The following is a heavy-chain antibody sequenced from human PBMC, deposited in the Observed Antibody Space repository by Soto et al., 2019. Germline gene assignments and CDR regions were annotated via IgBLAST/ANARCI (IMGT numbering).Heavy chain of an antibody. CDR3: AKDGSPYCSRGGYYCYGMDV. V-gene: IGHV3-30*18. CDR1: GFTFSSYG. J-gene: IGHJ6*02. D-gene: IGHD2-2*01. CDR2: ISYDGSNK. Sequence: QVQLVESGGGVVQPGRSLRLSCAASGFTFSSYGMHWVRQAPGKGLEWVAVISYDGSNKYYADSVKGRFTISRDNSKNTLYLQMNSLRAEDTAVYYCAKDGSPYCSRGGYYCYGMDVWGHGTTVTVSS.